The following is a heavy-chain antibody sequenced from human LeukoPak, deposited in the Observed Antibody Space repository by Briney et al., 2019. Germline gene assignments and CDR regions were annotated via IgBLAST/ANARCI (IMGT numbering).Heavy chain of an antibody. J-gene: IGHJ4*02. D-gene: IGHD3-10*01. V-gene: IGHV1-2*02. CDR1: GYTFTGYY. CDR2: INPSTGGT. Sequence: GASVTVSCRASGYTFTGYYMHWMRQAPGQGLEWMGWINPSTGGTNYAQKFQGRVTMTRDTSITTAYMELTSLRSDDTAVYYCARDSRVREFDYWGQGTLVTVSS. CDR3: ARDSRVREFDY.